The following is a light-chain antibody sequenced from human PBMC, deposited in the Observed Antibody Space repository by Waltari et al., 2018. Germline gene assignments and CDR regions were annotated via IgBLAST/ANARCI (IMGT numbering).Light chain of an antibody. CDR2: KAS. CDR3: RQYNSYPGT. CDR1: QSISGW. Sequence: DIQMTQSPSTLSASVGDRVTITCRASQSISGWLAWYQQKPGKAPNLLIYKASSLEGGVPSRFSASGFGTEFTLTINSLQPDDLATYYCRQYNSYPGTFGQGTKVEIK. V-gene: IGKV1-5*03. J-gene: IGKJ1*01.